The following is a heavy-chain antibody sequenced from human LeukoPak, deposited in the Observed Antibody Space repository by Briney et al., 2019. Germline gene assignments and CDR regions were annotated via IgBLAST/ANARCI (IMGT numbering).Heavy chain of an antibody. V-gene: IGHV4-59*01. CDR1: SRSLSGYY. CDR2: IYYSGNT. Sequence: SETLSLTSNVSSRSLSGYYCSWIRQPPGEGLEYIGHIYYSGNTNYNPSLMSRVTISVDTSKNQFSLKLSSVTAADTAVYYCGRGTLPRGVWGQGTTVTVSS. J-gene: IGHJ6*02. CDR3: GRGTLPRGV. D-gene: IGHD3/OR15-3a*01.